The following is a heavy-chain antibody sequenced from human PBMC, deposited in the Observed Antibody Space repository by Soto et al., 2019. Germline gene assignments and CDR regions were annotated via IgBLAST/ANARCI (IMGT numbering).Heavy chain of an antibody. CDR2: ISGIGHST. CDR1: GFTFSSYA. J-gene: IGHJ4*02. V-gene: IGHV3-23*01. CDR3: AKRIMSTIGHFDS. Sequence: GGSLRLSCAASGFTFSSYAMGWVRQAPGKGLEWVSSISGIGHSTYYADSVKGRFTISRDNSKNTLHLQMNSLRAEDTAVYYCAKRIMSTIGHFDSWGQGTLVAVSS. D-gene: IGHD1-1*01.